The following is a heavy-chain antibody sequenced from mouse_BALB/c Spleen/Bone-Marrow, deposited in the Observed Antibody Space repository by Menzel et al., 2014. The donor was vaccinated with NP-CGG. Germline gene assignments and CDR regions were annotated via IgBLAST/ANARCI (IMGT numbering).Heavy chain of an antibody. J-gene: IGHJ3*01. CDR3: ARMHYYGYVAY. CDR1: GFDFSRYW. D-gene: IGHD1-2*01. CDR2: INPDSSTI. V-gene: IGHV4-1*02. Sequence: EVKLMDSGGGRMQPGGSLKLSCADSGFDFSRYWMSWVRQAPGKGLEWVGEINPDSSTINYTPSLKDKFITSRDNAKNTLYLQMSKVRSEDTALYYCARMHYYGYVAYWGQGTLVTVSA.